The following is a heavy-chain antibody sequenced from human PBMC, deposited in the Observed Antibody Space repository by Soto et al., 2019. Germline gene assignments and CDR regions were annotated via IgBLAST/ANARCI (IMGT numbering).Heavy chain of an antibody. D-gene: IGHD1-7*01. CDR2: SSATGAGT. CDR1: GFPFSTYA. CDR3: AKDRRAGGNYGFYSDF. J-gene: IGHJ4*02. Sequence: EVQLLESGGGLVQPGGSLRLSWAASGFPFSTYAMTWVPRAPGKGLEWVSFSSATGAGTYYADSVKGRFTISRDNSKNTLNLQMTSLRADDTAVYYCAKDRRAGGNYGFYSDFWGQGALVIVSS. V-gene: IGHV3-23*01.